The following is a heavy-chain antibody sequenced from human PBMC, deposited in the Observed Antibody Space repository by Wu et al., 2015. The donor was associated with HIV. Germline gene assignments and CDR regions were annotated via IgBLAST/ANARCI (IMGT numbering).Heavy chain of an antibody. D-gene: IGHD6-13*01. CDR2: FDPERGER. Sequence: QVQLLQSGAEVKKPGASVKVSCKVSGYTLTELALHWVRQAPGKGLEWMGGFDPERGERIYAQKFQGRVTMAEDTSADTAYLELSSLRSEDTALYYCARDKGIAAADHDAVDIWGQGTMVIVSS. CDR3: ARDKGIAAADHDAVDI. CDR1: GYTLTELA. J-gene: IGHJ3*02. V-gene: IGHV1-24*01.